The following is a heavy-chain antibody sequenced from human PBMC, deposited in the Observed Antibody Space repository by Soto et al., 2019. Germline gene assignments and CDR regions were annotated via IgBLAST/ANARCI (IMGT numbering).Heavy chain of an antibody. J-gene: IGHJ6*02. CDR3: ARAIQLWLMGDYYYGMDV. CDR1: GYTSTSYY. Sequence: QVQLVQSGAEVKKPGASVKVSCKASGYTSTSYYMHWVRQAPGQGLEWMGIINPSGGSTSYAQKFQGRVTMTRDTSTSTVYMELSSLRSEDTAVYYCARAIQLWLMGDYYYGMDVWGQGTTVTVSS. CDR2: INPSGGST. V-gene: IGHV1-46*01. D-gene: IGHD5-18*01.